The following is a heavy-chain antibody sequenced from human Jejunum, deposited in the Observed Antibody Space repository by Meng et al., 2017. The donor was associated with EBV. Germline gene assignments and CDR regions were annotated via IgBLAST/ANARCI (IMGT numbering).Heavy chain of an antibody. CDR1: GGSVNSGNVY. Sequence: QLQRPESGPGLVKPSETLSLTCTVSGGSVNSGNVYWSWIRQPPGKGLEWIGYIYYSGSTNYIPSLKSRVTISLDTSKNQFSLKLSSVTAADTAVYYCAGLRYSGYDRAFDYWGQGALVTVSS. J-gene: IGHJ4*02. D-gene: IGHD5-12*01. CDR2: IYYSGST. V-gene: IGHV4-61*01. CDR3: AGLRYSGYDRAFDY.